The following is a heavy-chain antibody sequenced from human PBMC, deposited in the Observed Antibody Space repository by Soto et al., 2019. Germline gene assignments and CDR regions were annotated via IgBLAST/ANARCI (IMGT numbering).Heavy chain of an antibody. CDR3: ARSGDNYNRLDY. V-gene: IGHV3-11*06. D-gene: IGHD1-1*01. CDR2: SSNSGTFS. J-gene: IGHJ4*02. Sequence: GGYLRLSCEGSGFTFSDYYISWIRQAPGKGLEWISYSSNSGTFSRYADSVKGRFSISRDNTKNLLYLQMNSLRAEDTAVYYCARSGDNYNRLDYWGQGTPVTVSS. CDR1: GFTFSDYY.